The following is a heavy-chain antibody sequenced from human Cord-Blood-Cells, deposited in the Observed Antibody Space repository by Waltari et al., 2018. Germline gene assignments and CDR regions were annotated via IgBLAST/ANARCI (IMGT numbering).Heavy chain of an antibody. CDR1: GGTFSRCV. Sequence: QVQLVQSGAEVKKPGSSVKVSCKASGGTFSRCVISWERQSPGQGREWMGGIIPIFGTANYAQKFQGRVTITADESTSTAYMELSSLRSEDTAVYYCASGGYSGYDYGVYYYYGMDVWGQGTTVTVSS. CDR3: ASGGYSGYDYGVYYYYGMDV. D-gene: IGHD5-12*01. V-gene: IGHV1-69*01. CDR2: IIPIFGTA. J-gene: IGHJ6*02.